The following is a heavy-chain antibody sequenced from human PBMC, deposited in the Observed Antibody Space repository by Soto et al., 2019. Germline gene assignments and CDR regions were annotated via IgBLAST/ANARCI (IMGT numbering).Heavy chain of an antibody. CDR1: GGTFSSYA. D-gene: IGHD3-22*01. CDR2: IIPIFGTA. J-gene: IGHJ5*02. CDR3: ARPTRYYYDSSGQSAWFDP. Sequence: QVQLVQSGAEVKKPGSSVKVSCKASGGTFSSYAISWVRQAPGQGLEWMGGIIPIFGTANYAQKFQGRVKITADESTSTAYMELSSLRYEDTAVYYCARPTRYYYDSSGQSAWFDPWGQGTLVTVSS. V-gene: IGHV1-69*12.